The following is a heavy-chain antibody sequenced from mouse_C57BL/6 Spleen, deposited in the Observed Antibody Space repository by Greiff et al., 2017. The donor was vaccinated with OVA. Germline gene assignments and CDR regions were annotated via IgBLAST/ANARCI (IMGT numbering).Heavy chain of an antibody. D-gene: IGHD3-1*01. CDR3: ARDEGGSWFAY. Sequence: VKLMESGAELARPGASVKMSCKASGYTFTSYTMHWVKQRPGQGLEWIGYINPSSGYTKYNQKFKDKATLTADTSSSTAYMQLSSLTSEDSAVNYCARDEGGSWFAYWGQGTLVTVSA. CDR2: INPSSGYT. J-gene: IGHJ3*01. V-gene: IGHV1-4*01. CDR1: GYTFTSYT.